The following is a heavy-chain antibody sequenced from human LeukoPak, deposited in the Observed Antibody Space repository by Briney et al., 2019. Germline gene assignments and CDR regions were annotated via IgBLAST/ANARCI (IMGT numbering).Heavy chain of an antibody. D-gene: IGHD6-13*01. Sequence: SETLSLTCTVSGGSISNYYWSWIRQPPGRGLEWSGYIYYNGGTNYNPSLKSRVTMSVDTSKNQFSLNLSSVTAADTAVYYCARQGRYMAAAGTPNFDYWGQGTLVTVSS. V-gene: IGHV4-59*08. J-gene: IGHJ4*02. CDR3: ARQGRYMAAAGTPNFDY. CDR2: IYYNGGT. CDR1: GGSISNYY.